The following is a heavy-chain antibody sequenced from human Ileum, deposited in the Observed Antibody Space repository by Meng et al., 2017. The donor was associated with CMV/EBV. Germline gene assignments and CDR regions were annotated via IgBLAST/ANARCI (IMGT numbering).Heavy chain of an antibody. D-gene: IGHD1/OR15-1a*01. CDR3: ARGWDNNKVGVH. CDR2: IHPSGIT. Sequence: LQQWGAGLLKPSETLSLTCAVHGGSLRDSYWTWIRQAPGKGLEWIGEIHPSGITNYNPSLESRVTISEDTSNNQFSLRLTSLTAGDTAVYYCARGWDNNKVGVHWGQGTLVTVSS. V-gene: IGHV4-34*01. J-gene: IGHJ4*02. CDR1: GGSLRDSY.